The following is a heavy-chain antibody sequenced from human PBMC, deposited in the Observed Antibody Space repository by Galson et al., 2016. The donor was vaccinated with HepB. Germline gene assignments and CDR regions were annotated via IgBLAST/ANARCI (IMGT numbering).Heavy chain of an antibody. CDR2: ISPDGGTT. CDR3: AVRYSSIWYFQH. V-gene: IGHV3-74*01. Sequence: SLRLSCAASGFTFDNHWMHWVRQAPGKGLVWVSRISPDGGTTNYADSVRGRFTISRDNSKNTLYLQMNSLGAEDTAIYYCAVRYSSIWYFQHWGRGTLVSVAS. J-gene: IGHJ1*01. D-gene: IGHD6-13*01. CDR1: GFTFDNHW.